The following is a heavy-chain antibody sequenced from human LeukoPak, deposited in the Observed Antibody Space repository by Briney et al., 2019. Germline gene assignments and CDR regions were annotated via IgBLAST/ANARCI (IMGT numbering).Heavy chain of an antibody. D-gene: IGHD2-15*01. CDR1: GYTFTGYY. V-gene: IGHV1-2*02. Sequence: ASVKVSCKASGYTFTGYYMHWVRQAPGQGLEWMGWINPNSGGTNYAQKFQGRVTMTRDTSISTAYMELSRLRSNDTAVYYCARDAGHIVVVVAATLDYWGQGTLVTVSS. J-gene: IGHJ4*02. CDR3: ARDAGHIVVVVAATLDY. CDR2: INPNSGGT.